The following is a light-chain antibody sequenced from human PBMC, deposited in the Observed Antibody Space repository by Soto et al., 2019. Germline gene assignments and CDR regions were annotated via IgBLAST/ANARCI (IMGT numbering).Light chain of an antibody. V-gene: IGKV1-5*03. J-gene: IGKJ2*01. Sequence: DIQVTQSPSTLSASVGDRVTITCRARQNFNGWLAWYQQTAGKAPNLLISKASTLQSGVPSRFSGSGSGTEFTLTISSLHPDAFATYYCQQYNIYPYTFGQGTKLEIK. CDR1: QNFNGW. CDR2: KAS. CDR3: QQYNIYPYT.